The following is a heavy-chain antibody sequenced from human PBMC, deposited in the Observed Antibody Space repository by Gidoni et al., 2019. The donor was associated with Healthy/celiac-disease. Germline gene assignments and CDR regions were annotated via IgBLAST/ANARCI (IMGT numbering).Heavy chain of an antibody. D-gene: IGHD3-16*02. Sequence: QVQLVESGGGLVKPGGSLRLSCAASGFTFSDYYMSWIRQAPGKGLEWVSYISSSSSYTNYADSVKGRFTISRDNAKNSLYLQMNSLRAEDTAVYYCARDVIVTFGGVIVTYYYYGMDVWGQETTVTVSS. CDR3: ARDVIVTFGGVIVTYYYYGMDV. V-gene: IGHV3-11*05. J-gene: IGHJ6*02. CDR2: ISSSSSYT. CDR1: GFTFSDYY.